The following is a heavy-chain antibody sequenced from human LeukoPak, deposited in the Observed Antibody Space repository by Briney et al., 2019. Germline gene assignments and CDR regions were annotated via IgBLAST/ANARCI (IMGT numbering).Heavy chain of an antibody. Sequence: SETLSLTCTVSGGSTSGYYWSWLRQPPGQGPEWIGYIYYSGSTNYNPSLKSRVTISVDTSKNQFSLKMNSVTAADTAVYYCARLASSGWSHCDYWGQGTLVTVSS. CDR1: GGSTSGYY. D-gene: IGHD6-19*01. J-gene: IGHJ4*02. CDR3: ARLASSGWSHCDY. CDR2: IYYSGST. V-gene: IGHV4-59*08.